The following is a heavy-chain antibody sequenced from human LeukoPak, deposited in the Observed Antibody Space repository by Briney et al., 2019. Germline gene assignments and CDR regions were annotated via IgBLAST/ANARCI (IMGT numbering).Heavy chain of an antibody. V-gene: IGHV4-59*01. CDR1: GDSISTYS. D-gene: IGHD2/OR15-2a*01. J-gene: IGHJ2*01. CDR3: VRGNSNWYLDL. Sequence: PSETLSLTCTVSGDSISTYSWRWIRQPPGKGLEWIGWLYYSGSTNYNPSPKSRVTISVGTSKNQFSLKLNSVTAADTAVYYCVRGNSNWYLDLWGRGTLVTVSS. CDR2: LYYSGST.